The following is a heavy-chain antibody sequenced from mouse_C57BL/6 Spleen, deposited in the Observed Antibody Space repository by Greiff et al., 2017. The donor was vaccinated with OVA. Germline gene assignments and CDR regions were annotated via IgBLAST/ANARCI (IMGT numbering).Heavy chain of an antibody. V-gene: IGHV2-2*01. D-gene: IGHD1-1*01. CDR2: LWSGGST. CDR1: GFSLTSYG. J-gene: IGHJ2*01. Sequence: VQLQESGPGLVQPSQSLSITCTVSGFSLTSYGVHWVRQSPGQGLEWLGVLWSGGSTDYNAAFISRLSIRKDNSKSQVFFKMNSLQADDTAIYYCARNNYYGSSYYFDYWGQGTTLTVSS. CDR3: ARNNYYGSSYYFDY.